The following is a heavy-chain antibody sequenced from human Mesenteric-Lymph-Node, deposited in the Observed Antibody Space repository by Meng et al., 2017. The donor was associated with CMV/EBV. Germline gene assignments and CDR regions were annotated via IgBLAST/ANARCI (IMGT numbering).Heavy chain of an antibody. CDR2: IYYSGST. V-gene: IGHV4-39*01. J-gene: IGHJ4*02. Sequence: SGGSISSSGSYWGWIRQPPGKGLEWIGSIYYSGSTYYNPSLKSRVTISVDTSKNQFSLKLSSVTAADTAVYYCARLGGRWVPQPFDYWGQGTLVTVSS. CDR3: ARLGGRWVPQPFDY. CDR1: GGSISSSGSY. D-gene: IGHD3-10*01.